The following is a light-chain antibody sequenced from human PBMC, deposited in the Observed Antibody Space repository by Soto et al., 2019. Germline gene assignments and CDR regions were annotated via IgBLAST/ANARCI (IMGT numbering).Light chain of an antibody. CDR2: QVT. CDR3: CSFTSISTGVL. V-gene: IGLV2-14*01. CDR1: SSDVGGYNY. Sequence: QSALSQPASVSGSPGQSITISCTGTSSDVGGYNYVFWYQQHAGNAPKLMIYQVTNRPSGVSNRFSGSKSGNTASLTISGLQAEDEADYYCCSFTSISTGVLFCGGTKLTVL. J-gene: IGLJ2*01.